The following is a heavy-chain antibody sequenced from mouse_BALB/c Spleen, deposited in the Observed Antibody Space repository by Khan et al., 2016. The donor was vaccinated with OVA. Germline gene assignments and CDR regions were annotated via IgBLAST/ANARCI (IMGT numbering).Heavy chain of an antibody. CDR3: ARIKKIVATYFDY. Sequence: QVQLQQPGAELVKAGASVKMSCKASGYTFTSYWMHWVKQRLGQGLEWFAETNPTNGRTYYNEKFKSKATLTVEKSSSTAYMQLSGPTFEDSAFYYCARIKKIVATYFDYWGQGTTLTVSS. D-gene: IGHD1-1*01. J-gene: IGHJ2*01. V-gene: IGHV1S81*02. CDR2: TNPTNGRT. CDR1: GYTFTSYW.